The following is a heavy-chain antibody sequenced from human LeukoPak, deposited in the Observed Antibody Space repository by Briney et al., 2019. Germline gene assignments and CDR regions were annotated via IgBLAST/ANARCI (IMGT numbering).Heavy chain of an antibody. V-gene: IGHV3-48*03. Sequence: GGSLRLSCAASGFTFSSYEMNWVRQAPGKGLEWVSYISNTGSTIHYADSVKGRFTISRDNAKNSLYLQMNSLRAEDTAVYYCASDPRRIIMGGIWGQGTMVTVSS. CDR3: ASDPRRIIMGGI. CDR2: ISNTGSTI. J-gene: IGHJ3*02. CDR1: GFTFSSYE. D-gene: IGHD3-10*01.